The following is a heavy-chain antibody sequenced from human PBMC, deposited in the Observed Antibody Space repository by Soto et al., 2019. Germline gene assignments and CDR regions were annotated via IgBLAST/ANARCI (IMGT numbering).Heavy chain of an antibody. V-gene: IGHV4-59*08. CDR2: IYYSGST. Sequence: SETLSLTCTVSGGSISSYYWSWIRQPPGKGLEWIGYIYYSGSTNYNPSLKSRVTISVDTSKNQFSLKLSSVTAADTAVYYCARQDDILTGYHKCAFDIWGQGTMGTVSS. CDR3: ARQDDILTGYHKCAFDI. CDR1: GGSISSYY. J-gene: IGHJ3*02. D-gene: IGHD3-9*01.